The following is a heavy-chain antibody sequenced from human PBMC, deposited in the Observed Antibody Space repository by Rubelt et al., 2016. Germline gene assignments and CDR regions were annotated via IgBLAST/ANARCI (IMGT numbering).Heavy chain of an antibody. CDR3: ARDHPVTSSSWYSQDY. V-gene: IGHV3-33*01. CDR2: IWYDGSNK. CDR1: GFTFSSYG. J-gene: IGHJ4*02. Sequence: QVQLVESGGGVVQPGRSLRLSCAASGFTFSSYGMHWVRQAPGKGLEWVAVIWYDGSNKYYAESVEGGFTISRDKSKNTLYLQMHSLRAEDTAVYYCARDHPVTSSSWYSQDYWGQGTLVTVSS. D-gene: IGHD6-13*01.